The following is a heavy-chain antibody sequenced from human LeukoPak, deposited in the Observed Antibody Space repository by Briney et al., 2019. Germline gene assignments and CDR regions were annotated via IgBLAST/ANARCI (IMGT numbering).Heavy chain of an antibody. V-gene: IGHV4-59*01. J-gene: IGHJ2*01. D-gene: IGHD1-1*01. CDR1: GGSISSYC. CDR2: IYYSGST. CDR3: AREGTRSGRTILDL. Sequence: SETLSLTCTVSGGSISSYCWSWIRQPPGKGLEWIGYIYYSGSTNYSPSLKSRVTFSVDTSKNQFSLKLSSVTAADTAVYYCAREGTRSGRTILDLWGRGTLVTVSS.